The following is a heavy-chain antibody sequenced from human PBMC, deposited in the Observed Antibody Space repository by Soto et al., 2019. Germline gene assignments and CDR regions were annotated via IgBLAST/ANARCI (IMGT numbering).Heavy chain of an antibody. CDR3: AKGPLVPY. J-gene: IGHJ4*02. CDR2: ISYDGSNK. V-gene: IGHV3-30*18. D-gene: IGHD1-26*01. Sequence: GGSLRLSCAASGFTFSSYGMHWVRQAPGKGLEWVAVISYDGSNKYYADSVKGRFTISRDNSKNTLYLQMNSLRAEDTAVYYCAKGPLVPYWGQGTLVTVSS. CDR1: GFTFSSYG.